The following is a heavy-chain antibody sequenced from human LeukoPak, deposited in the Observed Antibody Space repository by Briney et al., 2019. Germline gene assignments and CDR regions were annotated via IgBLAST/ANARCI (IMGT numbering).Heavy chain of an antibody. CDR2: INPNSGGT. J-gene: IGHJ6*04. V-gene: IGHV1-2*04. D-gene: IGHD2-2*01. Sequence: ASVKVSCKASGYTFTGYYMHWVRQAPAQGLEWVGWINPNSGGTNYAQKFQGWVTMTRETSIRTAYMELSRLRSDDTAVYYCARALGYCSSTSCPAYGMDVWGKGTTVTVSS. CDR3: ARALGYCSSTSCPAYGMDV. CDR1: GYTFTGYY.